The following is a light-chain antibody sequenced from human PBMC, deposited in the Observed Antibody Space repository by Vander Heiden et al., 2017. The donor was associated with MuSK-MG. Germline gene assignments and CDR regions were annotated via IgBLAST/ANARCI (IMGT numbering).Light chain of an antibody. Sequence: DIQMTQSPSSLSASVGDRATITCRASQNISHYLNWYQQRPGKAPKLLIYGASRMQSGVPSRLSGSGSGTDFTLTITSLQPEDFETYYCQQSNFFYTFGQGTTMDIK. CDR2: GAS. V-gene: IGKV1-39*01. J-gene: IGKJ2*01. CDR3: QQSNFFYT. CDR1: QNISHY.